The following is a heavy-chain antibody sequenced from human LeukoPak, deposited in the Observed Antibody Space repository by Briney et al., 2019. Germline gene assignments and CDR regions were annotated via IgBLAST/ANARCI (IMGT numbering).Heavy chain of an antibody. J-gene: IGHJ4*02. CDR3: ARHGSSSWYETPFFDY. CDR2: IYYSGST. V-gene: IGHV4-59*08. CDR1: GGSFSSYY. D-gene: IGHD6-13*01. Sequence: PSETLSLTCAVYGGSFSSYYWSWIRQPPGKGLEWIGYIYYSGSTNYNPSLKSRVTISVDTSKNQFSLKLSSVTAADTAVYYCARHGSSSWYETPFFDYWGQGTLVTVSS.